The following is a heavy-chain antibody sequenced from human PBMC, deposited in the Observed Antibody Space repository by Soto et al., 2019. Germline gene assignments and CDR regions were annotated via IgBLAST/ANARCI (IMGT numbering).Heavy chain of an antibody. Sequence: ESGGGPVKPGGSLRLSCAASEFAFNTYSMNWVRQAPGKGLEWVAFITRSSSYIYYADSVRGRFTLSRDNAKNSLYLQMNSLRAEDTAIYYCARDDGWLILDYWGQGTLVTVSS. CDR1: EFAFNTYS. D-gene: IGHD6-19*01. V-gene: IGHV3-21*06. CDR3: ARDDGWLILDY. J-gene: IGHJ4*02. CDR2: ITRSSSYI.